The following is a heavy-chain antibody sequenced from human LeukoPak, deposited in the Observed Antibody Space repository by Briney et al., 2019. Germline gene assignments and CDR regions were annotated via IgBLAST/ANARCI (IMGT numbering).Heavy chain of an antibody. J-gene: IGHJ4*02. Sequence: SETLSLTCAVSGYSISSGYYWSWIRQPPGKGLEWIGEINHSGSTNYNPSLKSRVTISVDTSKNQFSLKLSSVTAADTAVYYCARVPSYSTRSYVDYWGQGTLVTVSS. D-gene: IGHD5-18*01. CDR2: INHSGST. CDR3: ARVPSYSTRSYVDY. CDR1: GYSISSGYY. V-gene: IGHV4-34*01.